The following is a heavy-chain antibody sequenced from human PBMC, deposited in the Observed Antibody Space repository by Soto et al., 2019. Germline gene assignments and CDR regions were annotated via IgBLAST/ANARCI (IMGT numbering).Heavy chain of an antibody. J-gene: IGHJ6*03. D-gene: IGHD2-2*01. CDR3: ARDYCSTTSCHLGPYYYFMDV. CDR1: GGTLSSYT. Sequence: KVSCKASGGTLSSYTISWVRQAPGQGLEWMGRVITVLGITNYAQKFQGRVTITADKSTSTAYMELSSLRSEDTAVYYCARDYCSTTSCHLGPYYYFMDVWGKGTTVTVSS. CDR2: VITVLGIT. V-gene: IGHV1-69*04.